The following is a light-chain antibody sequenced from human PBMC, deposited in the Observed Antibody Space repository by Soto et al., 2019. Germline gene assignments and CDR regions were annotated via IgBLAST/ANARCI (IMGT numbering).Light chain of an antibody. CDR2: GAS. CDR1: QSVSSSY. Sequence: EIVLTQSPGTLSLSPGERATLSCRASQSVSSSYLAGYQQKPGQAPRLLIYGASSRATGIPDRFSGSGSGTDVTLTISRLEPEDFAVYYCQQYGSSPPITFGQGTRLEIK. J-gene: IGKJ5*01. CDR3: QQYGSSPPIT. V-gene: IGKV3-20*01.